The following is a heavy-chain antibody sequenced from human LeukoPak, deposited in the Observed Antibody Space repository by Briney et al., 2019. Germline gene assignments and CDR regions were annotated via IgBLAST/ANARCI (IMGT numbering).Heavy chain of an antibody. CDR2: MNPNSGNT. CDR3: ARYSAAGTPWTLDY. D-gene: IGHD6-13*01. Sequence: ASVKVSCKASGYTFTSYDINWVRQATGQGLEWMGWMNPNSGNTGYAQKFQGRVTMTRNTSISTAYMELSSLRSEDTAVYYCARYSAAGTPWTLDYWGQGTLVTVSS. V-gene: IGHV1-8*01. J-gene: IGHJ4*02. CDR1: GYTFTSYD.